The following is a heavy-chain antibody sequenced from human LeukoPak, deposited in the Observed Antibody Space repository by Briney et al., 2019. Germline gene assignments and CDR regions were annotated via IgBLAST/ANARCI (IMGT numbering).Heavy chain of an antibody. D-gene: IGHD3-3*01. V-gene: IGHV1-2*02. Sequence: ASVKVSCKASGYTFTGYYMHWVRQAPGQGLEWMGWINPNSGGTNYAQKFQGRVTMTRDTSISTAYMELSRLRSDDTAVYYCAREASTRIFGVVIPAYWGQGTLVTVSS. CDR3: AREASTRIFGVVIPAY. CDR1: GYTFTGYY. CDR2: INPNSGGT. J-gene: IGHJ4*02.